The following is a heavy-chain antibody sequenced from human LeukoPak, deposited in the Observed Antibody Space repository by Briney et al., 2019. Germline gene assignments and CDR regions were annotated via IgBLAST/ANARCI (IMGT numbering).Heavy chain of an antibody. CDR2: IYYSGST. CDR3: ARDSGTTGEVKFDP. J-gene: IGHJ5*02. Sequence: SETLSLTCTVSGGSISGYYWSWIRQAPGKGLEWIGHIYYSGSTKYNPSLKSRLTISIDTSKNQFSLKLSSVTAADTAVYYCARDSGTTGEVKFDPWGQGTLVTVSS. CDR1: GGSISGYY. V-gene: IGHV4-59*01. D-gene: IGHD4-17*01.